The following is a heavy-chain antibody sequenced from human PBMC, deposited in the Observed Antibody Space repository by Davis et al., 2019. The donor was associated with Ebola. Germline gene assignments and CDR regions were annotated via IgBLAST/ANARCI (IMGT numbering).Heavy chain of an antibody. D-gene: IGHD4-17*01. J-gene: IGHJ4*02. CDR3: ARATVLDY. Sequence: GESLKISCVASGFIFRSYGMHWVRQAPGKGLEWVAVISYDGSNKYYADSVKGRFTISRDNSKNTLYLQMNSLRAEDTAVYYCARATVLDYWGQGTLVTVSS. V-gene: IGHV3-30*19. CDR1: GFIFRSYG. CDR2: ISYDGSNK.